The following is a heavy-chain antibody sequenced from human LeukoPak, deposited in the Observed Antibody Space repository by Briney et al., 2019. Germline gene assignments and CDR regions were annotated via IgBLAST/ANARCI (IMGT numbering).Heavy chain of an antibody. J-gene: IGHJ4*02. V-gene: IGHV1-69*04. CDR3: ARAGRDGYNFDY. Sequence: GASVKVSCKASRGTFSSYAISWVRQAPGQGLEWMGRIIPILGIANYAQKFQGRVTITADKSTSTAYMELSSLRSEDTAVYYCARAGRDGYNFDYWGQGTLVTVSS. D-gene: IGHD5-24*01. CDR2: IIPILGIA. CDR1: RGTFSSYA.